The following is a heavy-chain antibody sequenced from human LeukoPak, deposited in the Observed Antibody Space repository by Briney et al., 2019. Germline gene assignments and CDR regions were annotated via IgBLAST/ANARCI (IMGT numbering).Heavy chain of an antibody. D-gene: IGHD3-22*01. V-gene: IGHV3-30-3*01. Sequence: GGSLRLSCAASGFTFSSYAMHWVRQAPGKGLEWVAVISYDGSNKYYADSVKGRFTISRDNSKNTLYLQMNSLRAEDTAVYYCAKDGEPYYYDSSGYYPDYWGQGTLVTVSS. J-gene: IGHJ4*02. CDR1: GFTFSSYA. CDR3: AKDGEPYYYDSSGYYPDY. CDR2: ISYDGSNK.